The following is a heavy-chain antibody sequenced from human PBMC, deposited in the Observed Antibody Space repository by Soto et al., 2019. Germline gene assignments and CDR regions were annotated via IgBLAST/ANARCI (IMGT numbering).Heavy chain of an antibody. CDR3: ARHGGGYSSSWYVRYFEY. D-gene: IGHD6-13*01. J-gene: IGHJ4*02. CDR1: GGSISSYY. V-gene: IGHV4-59*08. CDR2: IYYSGST. Sequence: ASETLSLTCTVSGGSISSYYWSWIRQPPGKGLEWIGYIYYSGSTNYNPSLKSRVTISVDTSKNQFSLKLSSVTAADTAVYYCARHGGGYSSSWYVRYFEYWGQGTLVTVSS.